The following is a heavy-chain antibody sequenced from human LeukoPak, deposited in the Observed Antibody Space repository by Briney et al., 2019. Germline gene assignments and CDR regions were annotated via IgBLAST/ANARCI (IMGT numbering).Heavy chain of an antibody. V-gene: IGHV4-59*01. D-gene: IGHD3-22*01. CDR2: IYYSGST. CDR3: ARVPGYMIEDYFDS. Sequence: PAETLSLTCTVSGGSISSYYWSWIRQPPGKGLEWIGYIYYSGSTNYNSSLKSRVTILVDMSKNQFSLKLSSVTAADTAVYYCARVPGYMIEDYFDSWGQGTLVTVSS. CDR1: GGSISSYY. J-gene: IGHJ4*02.